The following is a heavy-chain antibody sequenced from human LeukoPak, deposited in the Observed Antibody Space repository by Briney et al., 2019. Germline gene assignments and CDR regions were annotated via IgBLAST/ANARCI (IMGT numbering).Heavy chain of an antibody. J-gene: IGHJ4*02. CDR2: TNQDGSEK. D-gene: IGHD1-1*01. CDR3: AKQLSWNAN. CDR1: GFTFSAYS. Sequence: PGGSLRLSCAASGFTFSAYSMNWVRQAPGKGLEWVANTNQDGSEKYYADSVKGRFTISRDNAKNSLYLQMNGLRAEDTAVYYCAKQLSWNANWGQGTLVTVSS. V-gene: IGHV3-7*01.